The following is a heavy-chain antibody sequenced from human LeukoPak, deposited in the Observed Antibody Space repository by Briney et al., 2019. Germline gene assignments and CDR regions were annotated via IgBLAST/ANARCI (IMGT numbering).Heavy chain of an antibody. CDR1: GGSISSYY. CDR3: ARDAYYYDSSGYYRYFDY. V-gene: IGHV4-59*01. J-gene: IGHJ4*02. CDR2: IYYSGST. D-gene: IGHD3-22*01. Sequence: SETLSLTCTVSGGSISSYYWSWIRQPPGKGQEGIGYIYYSGSTNYNPSLKSRVTISVDTSKNQFSLKLSSVTAADTAVYYCARDAYYYDSSGYYRYFDYWGQGTLVTVSS.